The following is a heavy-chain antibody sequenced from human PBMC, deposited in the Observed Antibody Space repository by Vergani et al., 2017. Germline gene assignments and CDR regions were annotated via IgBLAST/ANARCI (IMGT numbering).Heavy chain of an antibody. CDR2: IHTNGVI. D-gene: IGHD3-16*01. V-gene: IGHV4-61*02. CDR1: GGSFNSGSYY. J-gene: IGHJ3*02. Sequence: QVQLQESGPGLVKPSQTLSLTCTVSGGSFNSGSYYWSWPRQPAGKRLDWIGRIHTNGVIHYNPSINSRATISVDTSRNQISLKLTSVTDTDTAIYFCARGNPYVDFDIWGQGTMITVSS. CDR3: ARGNPYVDFDI.